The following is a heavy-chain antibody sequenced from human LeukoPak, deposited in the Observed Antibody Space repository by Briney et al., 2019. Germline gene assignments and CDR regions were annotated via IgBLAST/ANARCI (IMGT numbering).Heavy chain of an antibody. CDR3: ARAIWYGSGTTAFDY. CDR1: GGSISSYY. J-gene: IGHJ4*02. Sequence: PSETLSLTCTVSGGSISSYYWSWIRQPAGKGLEWIGRIYNSGSTNYNTNYNPSLTCRVTMSVDTSKNQFSPKLNSVSAADTAVYFCARAIWYGSGTTAFDYWGQGTLVTVSP. D-gene: IGHD3-10*01. CDR2: IYNSGST. V-gene: IGHV4-4*07.